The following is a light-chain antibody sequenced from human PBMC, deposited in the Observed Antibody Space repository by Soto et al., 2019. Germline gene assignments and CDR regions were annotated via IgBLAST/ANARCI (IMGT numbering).Light chain of an antibody. CDR1: RNIGSW. CDR2: KAS. CDR3: QQYNSRPT. J-gene: IGKJ2*01. Sequence: DIQMTQSPSTLSASIGDRVTITCRASRNIGSWLAWYQQKAGKAPNLLIYKASTLEAGVPSRFSGSASGTEFTLTISSLQPDDFAVYYCQQYNSRPTFGQGTKVDIK. V-gene: IGKV1-5*03.